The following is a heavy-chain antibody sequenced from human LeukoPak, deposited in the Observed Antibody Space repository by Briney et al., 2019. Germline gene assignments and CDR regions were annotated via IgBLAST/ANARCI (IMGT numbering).Heavy chain of an antibody. CDR3: AKVQNYDFWSGYSDY. V-gene: IGHV3-30*02. D-gene: IGHD3-3*01. CDR1: GFTFSSYG. CDR2: IRYDGSNK. Sequence: GGSLRLSCAASGFTFSSYGMHWVRQAPGKGLEWVAFIRYDGSNKYYADSVKGRFTISRDNSKNTLYLQMNSLRAEDTAVYYCAKVQNYDFWSGYSDYWGQGTLVTVSS. J-gene: IGHJ4*02.